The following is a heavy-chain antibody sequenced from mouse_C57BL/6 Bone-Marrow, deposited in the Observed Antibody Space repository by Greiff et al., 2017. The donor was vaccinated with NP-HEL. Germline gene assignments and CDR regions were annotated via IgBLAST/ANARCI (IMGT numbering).Heavy chain of an antibody. CDR2: IDPENGDT. D-gene: IGHD1-1*01. CDR3: TTSSSYDWDY. CDR1: GFNIKDDY. V-gene: IGHV14-4*01. J-gene: IGHJ2*01. Sequence: VQLQQSGAELVRPGASVKLSCTASGFNIKDDYMHWVKQRPEQGLEWIGWIDPENGDTEYASKVQGKATITADTSSNTAYLQLSSLTSEDTAVYYCTTSSSYDWDYWGQGTTLTVSS.